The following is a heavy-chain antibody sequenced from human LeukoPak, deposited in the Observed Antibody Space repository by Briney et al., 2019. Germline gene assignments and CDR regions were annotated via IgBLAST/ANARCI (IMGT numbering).Heavy chain of an antibody. CDR1: GDSITSGGYS. Sequence: SETLSLTCAVSGDSITSGGYSWSWIRQPPGRGLEWIGYIYYSGSTNYNPSLKSRITISVDTSKNQFSLKLSSVTAADTAVYYCAKGGHSSGWYHDYWGQGTLVTVSS. J-gene: IGHJ4*02. D-gene: IGHD6-19*01. V-gene: IGHV4-61*08. CDR2: IYYSGST. CDR3: AKGGHSSGWYHDY.